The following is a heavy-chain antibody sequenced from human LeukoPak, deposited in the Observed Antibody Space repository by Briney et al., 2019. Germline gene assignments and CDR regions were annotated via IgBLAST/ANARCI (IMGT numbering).Heavy chain of an antibody. CDR1: GYTFTSYD. CDR2: MNPNSGNT. J-gene: IGHJ4*02. CDR3: ARDDVSCTHGVCSDLFHY. Sequence: ASVKVSCKASGYTFTSYDINWVRQATGQGLEWMGWMNPNSGNTGYAQKFQGRVTMTRDMSTSTVYMELSSLRSDDTAVYYCARDDVSCTHGVCSDLFHYWGQGTLVTVSS. D-gene: IGHD2-8*01. V-gene: IGHV1-8*01.